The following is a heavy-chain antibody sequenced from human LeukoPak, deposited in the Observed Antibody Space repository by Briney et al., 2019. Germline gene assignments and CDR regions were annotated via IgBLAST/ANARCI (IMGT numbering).Heavy chain of an antibody. D-gene: IGHD4-17*01. J-gene: IGHJ4*02. Sequence: GGSLRLSCAASGFTFSSYAMSWVRQAPGKGLEWVSAISGSGGSTYYADSVRGRFTISRDNSKNTLYLQMNSLRAEDTAVYYCAKLIRPTTVYYWGQGTLVTVSS. CDR1: GFTFSSYA. CDR3: AKLIRPTTVYY. V-gene: IGHV3-23*01. CDR2: ISGSGGST.